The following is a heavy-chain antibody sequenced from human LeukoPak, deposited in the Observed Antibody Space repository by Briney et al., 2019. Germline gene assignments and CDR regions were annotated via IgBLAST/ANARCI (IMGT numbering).Heavy chain of an antibody. J-gene: IGHJ4*02. Sequence: ASVKVSCKASGYTFTGNFMRWVRQAPGQGLEWMGWINPNSGGTNYAQNFQGRVTMTRDTSISTAYMELSRLQSDDTAIYYCAREVYSSRHFDYWGQGTLVTVSS. V-gene: IGHV1-2*02. CDR1: GYTFTGNF. D-gene: IGHD6-13*01. CDR2: INPNSGGT. CDR3: AREVYSSRHFDY.